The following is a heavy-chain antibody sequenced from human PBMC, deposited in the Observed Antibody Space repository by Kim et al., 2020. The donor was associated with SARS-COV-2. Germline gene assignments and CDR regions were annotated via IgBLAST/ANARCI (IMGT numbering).Heavy chain of an antibody. CDR3: ARAWYDAFDI. V-gene: IGHV4-59*01. Sequence: STNYNPSLKSRVTISVDTSKNQFSLKLSSVTAADTAVYYCARAWYDAFDIWGQGTMVTVSS. CDR2: ST. J-gene: IGHJ3*02. D-gene: IGHD2-15*01.